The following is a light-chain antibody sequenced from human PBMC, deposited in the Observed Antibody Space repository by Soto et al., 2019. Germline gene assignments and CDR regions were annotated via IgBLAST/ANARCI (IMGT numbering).Light chain of an antibody. CDR3: SSYAGRNNLD. V-gene: IGLV2-8*01. CDR2: EVS. Sequence: QSALTQPPSASGSPGQSVTISCTGTSSDVGGYNYVSWYQHHPGKAPKLMIYEVSNRPSGVPDRFSGSKSGNTASLTVSGLQAEDEADYYCSSYAGRNNLDFGTGTKLTVL. J-gene: IGLJ1*01. CDR1: SSDVGGYNY.